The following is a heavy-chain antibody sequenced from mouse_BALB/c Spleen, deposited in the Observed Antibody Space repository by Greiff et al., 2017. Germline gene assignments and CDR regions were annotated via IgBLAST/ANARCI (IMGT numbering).Heavy chain of an antibody. CDR2: ISYSGST. Sequence: EVKLVESGPGLVKPSQSLSLTCTVTGYSITSDYAWNWIRQFPGNKLEWMGYISYSGSTSYNPSLKSRISITRDTSKNQFFLQLNSVTTEDTATYYCARAGTCFDYWGQGTTLTVSS. CDR1: GYSITSDYA. J-gene: IGHJ2*01. D-gene: IGHD4-1*01. CDR3: ARAGTCFDY. V-gene: IGHV3-2*02.